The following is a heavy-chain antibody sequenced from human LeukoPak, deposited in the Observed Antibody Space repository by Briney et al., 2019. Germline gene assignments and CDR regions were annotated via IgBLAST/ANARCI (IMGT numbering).Heavy chain of an antibody. CDR2: LSYDGSNE. CDR1: GFPFSSYG. J-gene: IGHJ4*02. V-gene: IGHV3-30*03. Sequence: PGRSLRLSCAASGFPFSSYGMHWVRQAPGKGLEWVAVLSYDGSNEYYADSVEGRFTISRDNSKNTLYLQMNSLRVEDTAVYYCAGSWFYRDYFEYWGQGTLVTVSS. CDR3: AGSWFYRDYFEY. D-gene: IGHD3-10*01.